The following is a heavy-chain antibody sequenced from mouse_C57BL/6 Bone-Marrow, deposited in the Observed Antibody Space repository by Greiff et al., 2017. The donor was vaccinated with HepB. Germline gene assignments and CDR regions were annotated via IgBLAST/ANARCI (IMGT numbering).Heavy chain of an antibody. J-gene: IGHJ1*03. Sequence: DVKLVESGGDLVKPGGSLKLSCAASGFTFSSYGMSWVRQTPDKRLEWVATISSGGSYTYYPDSVKGRFTISRDNAKNTLYLQMSSLKSEDTAMYYCARHYDYDVGYFDVWGTGTTVTVSS. CDR3: ARHYDYDVGYFDV. D-gene: IGHD2-4*01. V-gene: IGHV5-6*02. CDR2: ISSGGSYT. CDR1: GFTFSSYG.